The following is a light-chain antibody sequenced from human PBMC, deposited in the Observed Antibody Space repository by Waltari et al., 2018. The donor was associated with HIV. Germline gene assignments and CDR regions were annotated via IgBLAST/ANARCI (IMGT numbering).Light chain of an antibody. J-gene: IGKJ2*01. V-gene: IGKV1-39*01. CDR3: QQSYSSPNN. CDR1: QSISSH. CDR2: AAS. Sequence: DIQITQSPSSLSASLGDRVTITSRASQSISSHLNWYQQKPGEAPKVLIYAASSLRSDVPSRFSGSGSGTDFTLTISSLQLEDFATYYCQQSYSSPNNFGQGT.